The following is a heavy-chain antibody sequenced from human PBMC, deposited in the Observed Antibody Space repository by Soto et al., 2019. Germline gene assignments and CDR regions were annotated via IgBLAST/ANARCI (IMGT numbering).Heavy chain of an antibody. CDR3: ARIYDSSGYWLDY. D-gene: IGHD3-22*01. J-gene: IGHJ4*02. Sequence: LSLTCTVSGGSISSYYWSWIRQPPGKGLEWIGYIYYSGSTNYNPSLKSRVTISVDTSKNQFSLKLSSVTAADTAVYYCARIYDSSGYWLDYWGQGTLVTVSS. CDR1: GGSISSYY. CDR2: IYYSGST. V-gene: IGHV4-59*01.